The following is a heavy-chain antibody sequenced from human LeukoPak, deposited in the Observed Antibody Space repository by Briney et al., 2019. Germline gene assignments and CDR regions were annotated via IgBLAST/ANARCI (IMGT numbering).Heavy chain of an antibody. CDR2: INTDGSTT. Sequence: GGSLRLSCAASEFTFSSYWMHWVRQAPGKGLVWVSRINTDGSTTNYEESVKGRFTISRDNAKNTLYLQMNSLRDEDTAVYYCARESRWELDYWGQGTLVTVSS. CDR3: ARESRWELDY. J-gene: IGHJ4*02. CDR1: EFTFSSYW. D-gene: IGHD1-26*01. V-gene: IGHV3-74*01.